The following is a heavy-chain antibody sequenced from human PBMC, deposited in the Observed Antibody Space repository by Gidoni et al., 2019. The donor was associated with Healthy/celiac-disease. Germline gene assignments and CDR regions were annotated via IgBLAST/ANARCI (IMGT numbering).Heavy chain of an antibody. CDR1: GYTFTGSY. Sequence: QVQLVQPGAEVKKPGASVKVSCKASGYTFTGSYVHWVRQAPGQGLEWMGWINPNSGGTNYAQKFQGRVTMTRDTSISTAYMEVRRLRSDDTAVYYCARDGWTSNWFDPWGQGTLVTVSS. V-gene: IGHV1-2*02. J-gene: IGHJ5*02. CDR2: INPNSGGT. D-gene: IGHD2-2*01. CDR3: ARDGWTSNWFDP.